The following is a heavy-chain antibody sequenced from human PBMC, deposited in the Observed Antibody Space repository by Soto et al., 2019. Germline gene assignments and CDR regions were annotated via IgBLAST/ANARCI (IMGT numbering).Heavy chain of an antibody. CDR2: IYYSGST. Sequence: SETLSLTCTVSGGSISSGGYYWSWIRQHPGKGLEWIGYIYYSGSTYYNPSLKSRVTISVDTSKNQFSLKLSSVTAADTAVYYCARSGSHXDFWSEDYYYYMDVWGKGTTVTVSS. V-gene: IGHV4-31*03. D-gene: IGHD3-3*01. CDR1: GGSISSGGYY. J-gene: IGHJ6*03. CDR3: ARSGSHXDFWSEDYYYYMDV.